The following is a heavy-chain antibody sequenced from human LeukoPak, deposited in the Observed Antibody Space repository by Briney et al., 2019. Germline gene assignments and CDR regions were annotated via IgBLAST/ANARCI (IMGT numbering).Heavy chain of an antibody. Sequence: SETLSLTCAVYGGSFSGYYWSWIRQPPGKGLEWIGETNHSGSTNYNPSLKSRVTISVDTSKNQFSLKLSSVTAADTAVYYCARARSSGWPNYYYYYMDVWGKGTTVTVSS. CDR3: ARARSSGWPNYYYYYMDV. V-gene: IGHV4-34*01. CDR1: GGSFSGYY. CDR2: TNHSGST. J-gene: IGHJ6*03. D-gene: IGHD6-19*01.